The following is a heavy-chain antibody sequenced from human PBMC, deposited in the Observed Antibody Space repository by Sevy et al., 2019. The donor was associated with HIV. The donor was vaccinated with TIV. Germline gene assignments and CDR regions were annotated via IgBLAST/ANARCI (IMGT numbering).Heavy chain of an antibody. CDR3: NTDTGISDYDFWSGRDDTFDN. CDR1: GFTFSNAW. J-gene: IGHJ3*02. Sequence: GGSLRLSCAASGFTFSNAWMSWVRQAPGKGLEWVGRIKSKTDGGTTDYAAPVKGRFTISTDESKNTLYLQMNSLKTEDTAVYYCNTDTGISDYDFWSGRDDTFDNWGQGTMVTVSS. CDR2: IKSKTDGGTT. V-gene: IGHV3-15*01. D-gene: IGHD3-3*01.